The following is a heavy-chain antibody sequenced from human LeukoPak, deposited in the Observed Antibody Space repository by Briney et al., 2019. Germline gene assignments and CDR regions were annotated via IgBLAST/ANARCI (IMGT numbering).Heavy chain of an antibody. J-gene: IGHJ4*02. Sequence: SETLSLTCTVSGGSMSSYYWSWIRQPPGKGLEWVGYIYYSGSTNYNPSLKSRVTISVDTSKNQFSLKLSSVTAADTAVYYCARGASASYNLEPFDCRGQGTLVTVSS. CDR1: GGSMSSYY. V-gene: IGHV4-59*08. CDR2: IYYSGST. D-gene: IGHD5-24*01. CDR3: ARGASASYNLEPFDC.